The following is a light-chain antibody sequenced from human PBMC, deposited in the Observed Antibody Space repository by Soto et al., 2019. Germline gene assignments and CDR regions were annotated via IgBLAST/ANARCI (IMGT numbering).Light chain of an antibody. J-gene: IGKJ4*01. CDR3: QPYNNWPLT. V-gene: IGKV3-15*01. CDR1: QSVSSN. CDR2: GAS. Sequence: EIVMTQSPATLSVSPGERATLSCRASQSVSSNLAWYQQKPGQAPRLLIYGASTRATAIPARFSGSGSGAEFTLTINSLQSEDFAVYYCQPYNNWPLTFGGGTKV.